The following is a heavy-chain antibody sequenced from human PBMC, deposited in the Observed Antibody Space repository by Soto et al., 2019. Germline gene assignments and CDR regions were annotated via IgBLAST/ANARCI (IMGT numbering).Heavy chain of an antibody. D-gene: IGHD3-10*01. Sequence: EVQLVESGGGLVQPGGSLRLSCAASGFTFSPFRMYWVRQAPGKGLLWVSHINGDGSSTTYADSVKGRFTISRDNAKNTLYLQMSSLRAEDTAVYYCAKGGDYGSVHYWGQGTLVTVSS. V-gene: IGHV3-74*01. J-gene: IGHJ4*02. CDR3: AKGGDYGSVHY. CDR2: INGDGSST. CDR1: GFTFSPFR.